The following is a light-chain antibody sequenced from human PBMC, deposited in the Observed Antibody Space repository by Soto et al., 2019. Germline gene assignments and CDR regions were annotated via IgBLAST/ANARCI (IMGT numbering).Light chain of an antibody. V-gene: IGKV1-5*01. CDR3: QQYNSYIGT. CDR2: DAS. Sequence: DIQMTQSPSNLSASVGDRVTITCRASQSISSWLAWYQQKPGKAPKLLIYDASSLESGVPSRFSGSGSGTEFTLTISSLQPDDFATYYCQQYNSYIGTFGQGTKVEIK. CDR1: QSISSW. J-gene: IGKJ1*01.